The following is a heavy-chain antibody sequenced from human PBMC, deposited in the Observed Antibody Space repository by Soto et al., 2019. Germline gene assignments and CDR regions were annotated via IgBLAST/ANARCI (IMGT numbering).Heavy chain of an antibody. CDR3: ARASAGGSGSYYYYYYGMDV. D-gene: IGHD3-10*01. Sequence: SETLSLTCTVSGGSISSYYWSWIRQPPGKGLEWIGYIYYSGSTNYNPSLKSRVTISVDTSKNQLSLKLSSVTAADTAVYYCARASAGGSGSYYYYYYGMDVWGQGTTVTVSS. CDR1: GGSISSYY. V-gene: IGHV4-59*01. CDR2: IYYSGST. J-gene: IGHJ6*02.